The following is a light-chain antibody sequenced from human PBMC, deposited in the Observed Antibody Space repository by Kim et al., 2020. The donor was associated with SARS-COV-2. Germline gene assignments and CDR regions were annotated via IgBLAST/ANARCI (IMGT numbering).Light chain of an antibody. Sequence: ASVGDRVTITCRAGQWLNNYFNWYQHRPGKVPNLLIYDASRLHSGVPSRFSASESGTVFNLTITNLQREDFATYYYQQTNSAPYTFGQGTKLDI. V-gene: IGKV1-39*01. CDR3: QQTNSAPYT. CDR2: DAS. J-gene: IGKJ2*01. CDR1: QWLNNY.